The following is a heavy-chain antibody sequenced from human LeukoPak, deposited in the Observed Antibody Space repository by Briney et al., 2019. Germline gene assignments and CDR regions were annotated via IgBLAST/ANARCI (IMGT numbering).Heavy chain of an antibody. J-gene: IGHJ3*02. CDR2: INHSGST. D-gene: IGHD3-9*01. V-gene: IGHV4-34*01. Sequence: SETLSLTCAVYGGSFSGYYWSWIRQPPGKGLEWIGEINHSGSTNYNPSLKSRVTISVDTSKNQFSLKLSSVTAADSAVYYCARGRVRYFDWAYDAFDIWGQGTMVTVSS. CDR3: ARGRVRYFDWAYDAFDI. CDR1: GGSFSGYY.